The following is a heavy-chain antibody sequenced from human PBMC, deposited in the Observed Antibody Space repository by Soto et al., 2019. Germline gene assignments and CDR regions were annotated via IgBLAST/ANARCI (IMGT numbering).Heavy chain of an antibody. D-gene: IGHD3-3*01. CDR1: GYTFTSYY. CDR2: INPSGGST. Sequence: ASVKVSCKASGYTFTSYYIHWVRQAPGQGLEWMGIINPSGGSTSYAQKFQGRVTMTRDTSTSTVYMELSSLRSEDTAVYYCARDFLVGYYDFWSGYSDNWFDPWGQGTLVTVSS. V-gene: IGHV1-46*01. J-gene: IGHJ5*02. CDR3: ARDFLVGYYDFWSGYSDNWFDP.